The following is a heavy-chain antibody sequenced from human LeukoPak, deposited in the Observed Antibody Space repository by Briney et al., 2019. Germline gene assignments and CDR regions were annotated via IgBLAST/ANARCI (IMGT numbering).Heavy chain of an antibody. D-gene: IGHD3/OR15-3a*01. Sequence: PSETLSLTCTVSGGSISSGSYYWNWIRQPAGKRLEWIGHIYTSGNTNYSPSLKSRVTMSIDTSKNQFSLKLSSVTAADTAVYYCARSTSYDFWNNRWGDYWGQGTLVTVSS. CDR1: GGSISSGSYY. CDR2: IYTSGNT. J-gene: IGHJ4*02. CDR3: ARSTSYDFWNNRWGDY. V-gene: IGHV4-61*09.